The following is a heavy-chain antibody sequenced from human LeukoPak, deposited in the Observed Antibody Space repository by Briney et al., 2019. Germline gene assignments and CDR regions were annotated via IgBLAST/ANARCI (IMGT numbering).Heavy chain of an antibody. CDR3: ARDVGSGRYSASGPIDY. CDR2: ISSSGSTI. CDR1: GFTFSDYY. D-gene: IGHD3-10*01. Sequence: GGSLRLSCAASGFTFSDYYMSWIRQAPGKGLEWVSYISSSGSTIYYADSVKGRFTISRDNAKNSLYLQMNSLRAEDTAVYYCARDVGSGRYSASGPIDYWGQGTLVTVSS. V-gene: IGHV3-11*04. J-gene: IGHJ4*02.